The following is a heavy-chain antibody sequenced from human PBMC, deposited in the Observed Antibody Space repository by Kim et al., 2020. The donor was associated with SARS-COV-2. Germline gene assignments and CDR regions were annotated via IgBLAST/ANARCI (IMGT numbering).Heavy chain of an antibody. CDR1: GGSFSGYY. D-gene: IGHD3-10*01. CDR2: INHSGST. J-gene: IGHJ4*02. V-gene: IGHV4-34*01. CDR3: ARGSDYYGSGS. Sequence: SETLSLTCAVYGGSFSGYYWSWIRQPPGKGLEWIGEINHSGSTNYNPSLKSRVTISVDTSKNQFSLKLSSVTAADTAVYYCARGSDYYGSGSWGQGTLVTVSS.